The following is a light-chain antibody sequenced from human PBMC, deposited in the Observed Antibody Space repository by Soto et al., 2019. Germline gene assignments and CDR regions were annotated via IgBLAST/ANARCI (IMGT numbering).Light chain of an antibody. Sequence: QSVLTQPASVSGSPGQSITISCTGTSSDVGGYNYVSWYQQHPGKAPKLMIYDVSDRPSGVSNRFSGSKSGNTASLTISGLQAEDEADYYCSSYTSNSTPLFGGGTKVTVL. V-gene: IGLV2-14*01. CDR1: SSDVGGYNY. CDR3: SSYTSNSTPL. J-gene: IGLJ2*01. CDR2: DVS.